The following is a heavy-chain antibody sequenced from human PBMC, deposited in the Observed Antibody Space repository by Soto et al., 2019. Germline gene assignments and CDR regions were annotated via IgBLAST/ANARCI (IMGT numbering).Heavy chain of an antibody. CDR1: GYSFTSYW. CDR3: ARHTPPQSYYYDSSGPKDAFDI. CDR2: IYPGDSDT. Sequence: GESLKISCKGSGYSFTSYWIGWVRQMPGKGLEWMGIIYPGDSDTRYSPSFQGQVTIAADKSISTAYLQWSSLKAPDTAMYYCARHTPPQSYYYDSSGPKDAFDIWGQGTMVPVPS. D-gene: IGHD3-22*01. J-gene: IGHJ3*02. V-gene: IGHV5-51*01.